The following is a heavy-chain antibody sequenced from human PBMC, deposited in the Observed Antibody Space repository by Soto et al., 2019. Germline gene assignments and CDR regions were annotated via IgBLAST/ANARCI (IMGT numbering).Heavy chain of an antibody. Sequence: PGGSLRLSCAASGFTFSIYWMHWVCQAPGKGLVWVSRINNDGDSTSYADSVKGRFTISRDNAKNSLYLQMNSLRAEDTAVYYCARDLFSAAPGAFDIWGQGTMVTVSS. CDR1: GFTFSIYW. D-gene: IGHD6-6*01. CDR2: INNDGDST. CDR3: ARDLFSAAPGAFDI. J-gene: IGHJ3*02. V-gene: IGHV3-74*01.